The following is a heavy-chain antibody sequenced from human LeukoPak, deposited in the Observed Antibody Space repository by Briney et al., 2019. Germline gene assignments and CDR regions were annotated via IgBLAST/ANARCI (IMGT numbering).Heavy chain of an antibody. CDR3: AREVDYGDHGWFDP. V-gene: IGHV4-30-4*01. Sequence: SETLSLTCTVSGGSISSGDYYWSWLRQPPGKGLEWIGYIYYSGRTHYNPSLKSRVTISVDTSKNQFSLKLSSVTAADTAVYYCAREVDYGDHGWFDPGGQGTLVTVSS. D-gene: IGHD4-17*01. CDR1: GGSISSGDYY. J-gene: IGHJ5*02. CDR2: IYYSGRT.